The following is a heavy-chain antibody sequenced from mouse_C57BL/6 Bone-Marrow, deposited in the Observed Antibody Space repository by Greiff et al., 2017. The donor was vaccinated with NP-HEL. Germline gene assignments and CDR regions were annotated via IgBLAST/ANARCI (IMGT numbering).Heavy chain of an antibody. Sequence: QVQLMESGAELVRPGASVKLSCKASGYTFTDYDITWVRQRPGQGLEWIARIYPGSGNTYYNENVKGKATLTAEKSSSTAYLQLSSLTSEDSAVYFCARGVGHWGQGTTLTVSS. CDR2: IYPGSGNT. V-gene: IGHV1-76*01. D-gene: IGHD4-1*01. CDR1: GYTFTDYD. CDR3: ARGVGH. J-gene: IGHJ2*01.